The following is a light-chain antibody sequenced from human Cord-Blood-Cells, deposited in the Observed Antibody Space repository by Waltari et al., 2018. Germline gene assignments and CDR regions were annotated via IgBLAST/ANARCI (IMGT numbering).Light chain of an antibody. V-gene: IGLV2-14*03. J-gene: IGLJ3*02. CDR1: SSDVGGYNY. CDR3: SSYTSSSTWV. CDR2: DAS. Sequence: QSALTQPASVSGSPGQSITISCTGTSSDVGGYNYVSWYQQHPGKAPKLMIYDASNRPSVCSNRFSGAKSYNTASLTISGLQAEDEADYYYSSYTSSSTWVFGGGTKLTVL.